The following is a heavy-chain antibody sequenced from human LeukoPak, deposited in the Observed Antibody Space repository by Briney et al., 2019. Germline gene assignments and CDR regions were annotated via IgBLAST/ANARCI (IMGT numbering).Heavy chain of an antibody. CDR1: GFTFSSYA. V-gene: IGHV3-23*01. CDR3: AKHPLRITIFGVVPPDY. D-gene: IGHD3-3*01. J-gene: IGHJ4*02. CDR2: TSGSGGST. Sequence: GGSLRLSCAASGFTFSSYAMSWVRQAPGKGLEWVSATSGSGGSTYYADSVKGRFTISRDNSKNTLYLQMNSLRAEDTAVYYCAKHPLRITIFGVVPPDYWGQGTLVTISS.